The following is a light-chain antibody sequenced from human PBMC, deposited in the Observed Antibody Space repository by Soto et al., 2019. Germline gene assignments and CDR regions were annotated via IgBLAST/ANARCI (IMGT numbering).Light chain of an antibody. J-gene: IGLJ1*01. Sequence: QSALTQPRSVSGSPGQSVTISCTGTSSDVGGSDYVSWYLLHPGKAPKLMIYDVSERPSGVPDRFSGSKSGNTASLTISGLQPEDEADYYCSSYAGGNPSYVFGTGTKLTVL. CDR3: SSYAGGNPSYV. CDR2: DVS. CDR1: SSDVGGSDY. V-gene: IGLV2-11*01.